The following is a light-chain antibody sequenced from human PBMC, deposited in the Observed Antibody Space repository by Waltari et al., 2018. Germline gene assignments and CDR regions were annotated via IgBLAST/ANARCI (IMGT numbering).Light chain of an antibody. CDR1: ASNIGNSY. CDR2: GND. J-gene: IGLJ2*01. CDR3: GTWDNTLSAV. V-gene: IGLV1-51*02. Sequence: QSVLTQPPSVSAAPGQKVTISCSGSASNIGNSYVSWYQQFPGAAPKVLIYGNDKRTTGIPERFSGSKSGTSATLDITGLQTGDEADYYCGTWDNTLSAVFGGGTKVTVL.